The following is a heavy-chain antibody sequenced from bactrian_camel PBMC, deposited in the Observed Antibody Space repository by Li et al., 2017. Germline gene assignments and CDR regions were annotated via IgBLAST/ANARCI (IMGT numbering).Heavy chain of an antibody. J-gene: IGHJ6*01. CDR1: RYTNTLNC. D-gene: IGHD5*01. CDR3: QVDRNEYGDYGGSWFSNCPSDFGY. V-gene: IGHV3S25*01. CDR2: IDARGSTT. Sequence: QLVESGGGSVRAGGSLRLTCAAPRYTNTLNCMGWFRQAPGKELEWVATIDARGSTTYYPPRLEGRFIVSRDNEKNTVSLQMNSAKPEDTAVYYCQVDRNEYGDYGGSWFSNCPSDFGYWGPGTQGT.